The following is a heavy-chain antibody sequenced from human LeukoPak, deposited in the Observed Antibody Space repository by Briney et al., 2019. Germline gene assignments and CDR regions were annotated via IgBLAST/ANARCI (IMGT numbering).Heavy chain of an antibody. V-gene: IGHV4-31*03. CDR2: IYYSGST. CDR1: GGSISSGGYY. D-gene: IGHD2-2*01. J-gene: IGHJ4*02. Sequence: SETLSLTCTVSGGSISSGGYYWSWIRQHPGKGLEWIGYIYYSGSTYYNPSLKSRVTISVDTSKNQFSLKLSSVTAAATAVYYCARTRTSSSDYFDYWGQGTLVTVSS. CDR3: ARTRTSSSDYFDY.